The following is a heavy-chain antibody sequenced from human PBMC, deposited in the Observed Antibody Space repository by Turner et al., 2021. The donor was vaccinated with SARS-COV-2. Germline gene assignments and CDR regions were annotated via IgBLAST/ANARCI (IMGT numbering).Heavy chain of an antibody. Sequence: RLSCAASGFTFSSYGMHWVRQAPGKGLEWVAVISYDGSNKYYADSVKGRFTISRDNSKNTLYLQMNSLRAEDTAVYYCAKEETYSSGWSGGRSYFYYYMDVWGKGTTVTVSS. V-gene: IGHV3-30*18. CDR3: AKEETYSSGWSGGRSYFYYYMDV. CDR1: GFTFSSYG. D-gene: IGHD6-19*01. CDR2: ISYDGSNK. J-gene: IGHJ6*03.